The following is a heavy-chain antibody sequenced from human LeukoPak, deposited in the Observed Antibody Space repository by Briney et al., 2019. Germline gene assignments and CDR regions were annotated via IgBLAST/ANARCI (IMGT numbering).Heavy chain of an antibody. CDR3: IRDFRSADL. V-gene: IGHV3-21*01. CDR1: GFGFSGVS. CDR2: ISRRSDFI. J-gene: IGHJ5*02. Sequence: GGSLRLSCAASGFGFSGVSMNWVRQAPGKGLEWVSSISRRSDFIFYADSVKGRFTVSRDNAKNTVYLEMNSLSVEDTATYYCIRDFRSADLWGQGTLVTVTS.